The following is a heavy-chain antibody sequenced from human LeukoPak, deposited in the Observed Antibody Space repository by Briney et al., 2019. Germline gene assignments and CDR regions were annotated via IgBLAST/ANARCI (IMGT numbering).Heavy chain of an antibody. CDR1: GGSISSYY. Sequence: SETLSLTCTVSGGSISSYYWSWIRQPAGKGLDWIGRIYTSGSTNYNPSLKSRVTMSVDTSKNQFSLKLSSVTAADTAVYYCARDPSSSWYNNWFDPWGQGTLVTVSS. V-gene: IGHV4-4*07. CDR2: IYTSGST. D-gene: IGHD6-13*01. CDR3: ARDPSSSWYNNWFDP. J-gene: IGHJ5*02.